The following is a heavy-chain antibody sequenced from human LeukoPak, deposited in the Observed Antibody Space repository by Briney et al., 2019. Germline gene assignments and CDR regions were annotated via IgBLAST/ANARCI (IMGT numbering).Heavy chain of an antibody. CDR3: ARGGGNTSHFDY. CDR1: GFTFGSYG. J-gene: IGHJ4*02. V-gene: IGHV3-33*01. D-gene: IGHD4-23*01. Sequence: GGPLRLSWAAAGFTFGSYGMHWVRQAPGKGLEWVAVIWYDGSNKYYADSVRGRFTISRDNSKNTLYLQMNSLRAEDTAVYYCARGGGNTSHFDYWGQGTLVTVSS. CDR2: IWYDGSNK.